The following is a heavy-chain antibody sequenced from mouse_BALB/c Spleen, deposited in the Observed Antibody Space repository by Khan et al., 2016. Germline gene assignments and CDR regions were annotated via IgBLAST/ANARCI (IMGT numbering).Heavy chain of an antibody. J-gene: IGHJ2*01. CDR3: AREWATGSLDY. CDR2: ISDGGGRS. Sequence: EVELVESGGGLVQPGGSLKLSCATSGFTFSDYYMYWIRQTPEKRLEWVAYISDGGGRSSYPDTVKGRSTISRDNATNTLYVQMGRLKSEDTAMDYCAREWATGSLDYGGQGTTLTVSS. D-gene: IGHD4-1*02. CDR1: GFTFSDYY. V-gene: IGHV5-12*02.